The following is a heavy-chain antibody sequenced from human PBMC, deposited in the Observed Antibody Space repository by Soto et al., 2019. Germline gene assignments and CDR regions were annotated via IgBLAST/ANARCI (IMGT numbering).Heavy chain of an antibody. CDR2: ISGRGGST. CDR3: AKSPYDSSGYSVWGMDV. V-gene: IGHV3-23*01. CDR1: GFTFSSYA. Sequence: GGSLRLSCAASGFTFSSYAMSWVRQAPGKGLEWVSAISGRGGSTYYADSVKGRFTISRDNSKNTLYLQMNSLRAEDTDVEYCAKSPYDSSGYSVWGMDVWGQGTTVTVSS. J-gene: IGHJ6*02. D-gene: IGHD3-22*01.